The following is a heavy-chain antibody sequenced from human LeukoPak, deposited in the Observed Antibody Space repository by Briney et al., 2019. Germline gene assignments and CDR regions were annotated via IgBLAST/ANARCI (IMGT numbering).Heavy chain of an antibody. V-gene: IGHV3-72*01. Sequence: PGGSLRLSCAASGFTFSSYWMHWVRQAPGKGLEWVGRIRNKANGDTTDYAASVKGRFTISRDDSKNSLSLQMNSLKTEDTAVYYCVSLFRPSFDYWGQGTLVTVSS. D-gene: IGHD6-6*01. J-gene: IGHJ4*02. CDR3: VSLFRPSFDY. CDR2: IRNKANGDTT. CDR1: GFTFSSYW.